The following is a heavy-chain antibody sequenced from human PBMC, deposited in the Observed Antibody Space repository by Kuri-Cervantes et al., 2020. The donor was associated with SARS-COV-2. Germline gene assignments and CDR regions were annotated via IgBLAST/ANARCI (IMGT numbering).Heavy chain of an antibody. Sequence: GSLRLSCTVSGGSISSYYWSWIRQPAGKGLEWIGRIYTSGSTNYNPSLKSRVTMSLDMSKSQFSLKLSSVTAADTAVYYCARDSRSWYQLLLDHYSYSYMDVWGKGTTVTVSS. CDR1: GGSISSYY. V-gene: IGHV4-4*07. CDR2: IYTSGST. J-gene: IGHJ6*03. D-gene: IGHD2/OR15-2a*01. CDR3: ARDSRSWYQLLLDHYSYSYMDV.